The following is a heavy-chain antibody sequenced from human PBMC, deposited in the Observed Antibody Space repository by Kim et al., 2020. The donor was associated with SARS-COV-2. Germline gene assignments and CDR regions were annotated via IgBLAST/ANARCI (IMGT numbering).Heavy chain of an antibody. CDR2: IYYSGST. CDR3: ARDSPHVWAAAGRPYYYGMDV. D-gene: IGHD6-13*01. V-gene: IGHV4-59*01. Sequence: SETLSLTCTVSGGSISSYYWSWIRQPPGKGLEWIGYIYYSGSTNYNPSLKSRVTISVDTSKNQFSLKLSSVTAADTAVYYCARDSPHVWAAAGRPYYYGMDVWGQGTTVTVSS. J-gene: IGHJ6*02. CDR1: GGSISSYY.